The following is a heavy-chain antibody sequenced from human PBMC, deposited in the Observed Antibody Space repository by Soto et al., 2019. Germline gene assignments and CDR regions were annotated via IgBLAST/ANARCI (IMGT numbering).Heavy chain of an antibody. J-gene: IGHJ1*01. CDR3: ADGLHCGGDCPISEYFHH. D-gene: IGHD2-21*02. Sequence: PSETLSLTCTVSGGSISSGGYYWSWIRQHPGKGLEWVGYIYYSGSTYYNPSLKSRVTISVDTSKNQFSLKLSSVTAAVTAVYYCADGLHCGGDCPISEYFHHWGQGTLVTVSS. CDR1: GGSISSGGYY. CDR2: IYYSGST. V-gene: IGHV4-31*03.